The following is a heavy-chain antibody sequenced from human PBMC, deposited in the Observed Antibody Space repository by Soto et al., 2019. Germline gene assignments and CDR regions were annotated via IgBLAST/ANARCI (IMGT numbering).Heavy chain of an antibody. J-gene: IGHJ5*02. CDR2: MYYGGRT. Sequence: PSETLSLTCTVSGGSISSYYWSWIRQPPGKGLEWIGYMYYGGRTNYNPSLKSRVIISVDTSKMQVSLKLSSVTAADTAVYFCARGTPSPLIVRSSRGPWFDPWGQGTLVTVYS. CDR3: ARGTPSPLIVRSSRGPWFDP. D-gene: IGHD2-15*01. CDR1: GGSISSYY. V-gene: IGHV4-59*08.